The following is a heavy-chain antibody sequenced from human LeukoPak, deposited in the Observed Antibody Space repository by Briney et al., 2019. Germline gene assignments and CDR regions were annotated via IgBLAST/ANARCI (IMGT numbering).Heavy chain of an antibody. CDR3: TRWGTSHFFDP. CDR2: ISSSGSTI. D-gene: IGHD2-2*01. Sequence: GGSLRLSCAASGFTFSSYEMNWVRQAPGKGLEWVSYISSSGSTIYYADSVKGRFTISRDNAKNSLYLQMNSLKTEDTAVYYCTRWGTSHFFDPWGQGTLVTVSS. V-gene: IGHV3-48*03. CDR1: GFTFSSYE. J-gene: IGHJ5*02.